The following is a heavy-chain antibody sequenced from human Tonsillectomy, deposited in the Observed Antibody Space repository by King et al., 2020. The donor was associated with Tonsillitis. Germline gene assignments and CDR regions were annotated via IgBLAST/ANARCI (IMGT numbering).Heavy chain of an antibody. V-gene: IGHV1-69*04. CDR3: ATGPYDFWSGFAFDV. CDR2: IIPLLPMT. D-gene: IGHD3-3*01. J-gene: IGHJ3*01. CDR1: GGSFTNSA. Sequence: QLVQSGAEVKKPGSSVKVSCKASGGSFTNSAISWVRQAPGQGLQWMGRIIPLLPMTDYAQNFQGRVTFTADTSTSSAYMELSSLRSDATAVYYCATGPYDFWSGFAFDVWGQGTMIIVSS.